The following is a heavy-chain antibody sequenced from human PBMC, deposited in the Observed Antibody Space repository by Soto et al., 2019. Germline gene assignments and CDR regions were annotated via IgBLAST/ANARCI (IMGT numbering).Heavy chain of an antibody. V-gene: IGHV3-23*01. CDR2: ISASFDTT. J-gene: IGHJ6*02. CDR3: ASYRSGRYFYYGLDA. CDR1: GFSLSDHD. Sequence: EVQLLESGGGLVQVGGSLRLSCTASGFSLSDHDMSWVRQAPGKGLEWVSAISASFDTTWYTDSVKGRFTISRDNSKNTLFLQMNSLRDEDTALYYCASYRSGRYFYYGLDAWGQGTAVTVSS. D-gene: IGHD6-19*01.